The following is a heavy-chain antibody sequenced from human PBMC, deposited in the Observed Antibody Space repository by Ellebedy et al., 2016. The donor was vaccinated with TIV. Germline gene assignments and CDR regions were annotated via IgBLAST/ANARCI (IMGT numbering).Heavy chain of an antibody. J-gene: IGHJ4*02. CDR1: GYNFNTYW. V-gene: IGHV5-51*01. CDR2: IYTGDSDT. D-gene: IGHD2-15*01. Sequence: GESLKIPCRAPGYNFNTYWIGWVRQLPGKGLEWMGHIYTGDSDTRANPPFQGQVTISADKSIRTAYLQWNSLTASDTAIYYCARYCSGGRCYVVDKPFDYWGQGTLVTVSS. CDR3: ARYCSGGRCYVVDKPFDY.